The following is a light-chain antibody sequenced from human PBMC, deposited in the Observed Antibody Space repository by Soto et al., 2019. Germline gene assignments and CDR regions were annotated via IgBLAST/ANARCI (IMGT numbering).Light chain of an antibody. V-gene: IGKV3-11*01. J-gene: IGKJ1*01. CDR3: QQRSNWPRT. Sequence: EIVLTQSPATLSLSPGERATLSCRASQSVSSYLAWYQQKAGQAPRLLIYDASNRAAGIPARFSGSGSGTVFTLTISSLEPEDFAVYYCQQRSNWPRTFGQGTKVEIK. CDR1: QSVSSY. CDR2: DAS.